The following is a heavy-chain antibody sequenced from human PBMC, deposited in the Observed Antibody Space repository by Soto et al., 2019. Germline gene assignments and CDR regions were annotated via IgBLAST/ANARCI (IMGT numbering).Heavy chain of an antibody. V-gene: IGHV1-2*02. Sequence: GASVKVSCKTSGYTFTGNYLQWVRRAPGQGLEWMGWINPNSGGTNYAQKFQGRVSMTRDTSISTAYMELTGLTPDDTAVYYCARSFLYDNSGSYWGQGTPVTVSS. D-gene: IGHD3-22*01. CDR1: GYTFTGNY. J-gene: IGHJ4*02. CDR2: INPNSGGT. CDR3: ARSFLYDNSGSY.